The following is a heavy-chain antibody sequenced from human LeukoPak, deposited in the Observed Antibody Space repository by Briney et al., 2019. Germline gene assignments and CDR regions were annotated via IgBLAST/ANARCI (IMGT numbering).Heavy chain of an antibody. CDR3: AKDHSADGWPTFEY. CDR2: ISGSGGST. CDR1: GFTFSSYA. Sequence: GGSLRLSCAASGFTFSSYAMSWVRQAPGKGLEWVSAISGSGGSTYYADSVKGRFTISRDNSKNTLYLQMDSLRAEDTAVYYCAKDHSADGWPTFEYWGRGTLVTVSS. V-gene: IGHV3-23*01. D-gene: IGHD5-24*01. J-gene: IGHJ4*02.